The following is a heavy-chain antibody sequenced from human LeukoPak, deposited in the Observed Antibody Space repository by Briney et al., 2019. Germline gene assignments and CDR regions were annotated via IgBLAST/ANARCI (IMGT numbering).Heavy chain of an antibody. CDR3: ARGGRYYDSSGYPSHY. D-gene: IGHD3-22*01. J-gene: IGHJ4*02. V-gene: IGHV3-48*03. CDR2: ISSSGSTI. CDR1: GFTFSSYE. Sequence: GGSLRLSCAASGFTFSSYEMNWVRQAPGKGLEWVSYISSSGSTIYYADSVKGRFTISRDNAKNSLYLQTNSLRAEDTAVYYCARGGRYYDSSGYPSHYWGQGTLVTVSS.